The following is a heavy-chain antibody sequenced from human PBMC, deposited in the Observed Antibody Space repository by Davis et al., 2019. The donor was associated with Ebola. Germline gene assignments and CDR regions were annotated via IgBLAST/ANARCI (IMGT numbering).Heavy chain of an antibody. V-gene: IGHV4-59*12. Sequence: MPSETLSLTCTVSGGSISSYYWSWIRQPPGKGLEWIGYIYYSGSTNYNPSLKSRVTISVDTSKNQFFLKVSSVTAADTAVYYCARVNGDYYYYGMDVWGQGTTVTVSS. CDR2: IYYSGST. CDR1: GGSISSYY. J-gene: IGHJ6*02. CDR3: ARVNGDYYYYGMDV. D-gene: IGHD3-16*02.